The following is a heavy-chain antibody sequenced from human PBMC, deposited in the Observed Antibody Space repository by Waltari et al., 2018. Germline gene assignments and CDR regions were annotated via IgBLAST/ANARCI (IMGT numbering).Heavy chain of an antibody. D-gene: IGHD3-16*01. J-gene: IGHJ6*02. V-gene: IGHV3-23*01. CDR1: GFTFSRYA. Sequence: EVQLLASGGGLVQPGGSLGLSCSASGFTFSRYAMSWGRQAPGQGLEWGSAIRGSGGTTYYADSVKGRFTISRDNSKNTLYLQMNSLRAEDTAVYYCSKVEGDYYYGMDVWGQGTTVTVSS. CDR2: IRGSGGTT. CDR3: SKVEGDYYYGMDV.